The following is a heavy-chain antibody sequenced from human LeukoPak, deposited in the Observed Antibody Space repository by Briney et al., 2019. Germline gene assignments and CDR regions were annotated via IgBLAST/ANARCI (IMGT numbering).Heavy chain of an antibody. CDR2: IYYSGST. CDR1: GGSISSSSYY. Sequence: TSETLSLTCTVSGGSISSSSYYWGWIRQPPGKGLEWIGSIYYSGSTYYNPSLKSRVTISVDTSKNQFSLKLSSVTAADTAVYYCASLLSSTVPYFDYWGQGTLVTVSS. V-gene: IGHV4-39*07. D-gene: IGHD4-17*01. CDR3: ASLLSSTVPYFDY. J-gene: IGHJ4*02.